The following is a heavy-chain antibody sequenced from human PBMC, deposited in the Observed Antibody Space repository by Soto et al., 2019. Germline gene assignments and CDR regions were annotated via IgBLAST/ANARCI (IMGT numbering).Heavy chain of an antibody. Sequence: QVQLVQSGAEVKKPVASVKVSCEASGYTFTSYTMHWVRQAPGQRLEWMGWINGGNGNTKYSQKFQGRVTITRDTSASTAYMELSSLRSEDTAVYYCATLCGGDCYSSDYWGQGTLVTVSS. CDR2: INGGNGNT. D-gene: IGHD2-21*02. V-gene: IGHV1-3*01. J-gene: IGHJ4*02. CDR3: ATLCGGDCYSSDY. CDR1: GYTFTSYT.